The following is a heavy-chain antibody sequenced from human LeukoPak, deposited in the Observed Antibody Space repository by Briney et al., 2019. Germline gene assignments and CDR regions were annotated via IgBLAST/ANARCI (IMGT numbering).Heavy chain of an antibody. CDR3: AREYYDILTGYHTFDY. CDR1: GFTLSTYG. J-gene: IGHJ4*02. D-gene: IGHD3-9*01. V-gene: IGHV3-30*03. Sequence: GGSLRLSCAASGFTLSTYGMHWVRQAPGKGLEWVAVISYGGSNKYYTDSVKGRFTISRDNSKSTLYLQMNSLRAEDTAAYYCAREYYDILTGYHTFDYWGQGTLVTVSS. CDR2: ISYGGSNK.